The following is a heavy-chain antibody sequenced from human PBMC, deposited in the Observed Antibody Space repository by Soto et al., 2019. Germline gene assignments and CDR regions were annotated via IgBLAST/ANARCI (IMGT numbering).Heavy chain of an antibody. V-gene: IGHV1-3*04. CDR2: ISTGNGNT. D-gene: IGHD2-21*01. CDR3: AKGSRMWTPDY. J-gene: IGHJ4*02. CDR1: GYPFTDYA. Sequence: QVHLVQSGAEVKKPGASVTVSCKTSGYPFTDYAIYWVRQAPGQSLEWMGWISTGNGNTKFSQKFQGRVTITRDTSATTAYMELISLRSEDTAVYYCAKGSRMWTPDYWGQGTLVTVSS.